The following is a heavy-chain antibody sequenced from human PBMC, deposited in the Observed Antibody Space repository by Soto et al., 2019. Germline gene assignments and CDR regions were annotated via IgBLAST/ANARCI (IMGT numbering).Heavy chain of an antibody. CDR2: TYYRSKWYN. V-gene: IGHV6-1*01. D-gene: IGHD3-16*01. CDR1: GDSVSSNSAA. Sequence: QVRLQPSGPGLVKPSQTLSLTCAISGDSVSSNSAAWNWIRQSPSRGLEWLGRTYYRSKWYNEYAVSGESRITINPDTSKNQLSLQVNSVTPEDTAVYYCAREGANWFDPWCQGTLVTVSS. CDR3: AREGANWFDP. J-gene: IGHJ5*02.